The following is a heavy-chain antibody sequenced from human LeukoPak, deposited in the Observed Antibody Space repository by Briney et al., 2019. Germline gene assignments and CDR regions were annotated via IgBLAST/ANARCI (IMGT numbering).Heavy chain of an antibody. Sequence: ASVKVSCKASGYTFTGYYMHWVRQAPGQGLEWMGWINPNSGGTNYAQKFQGWVTMTRDTSISTASIELSRLRSDDTAVYYCARDFTSAWNDMFDYWGQGTLVTVSS. J-gene: IGHJ4*02. D-gene: IGHD1-1*01. CDR3: ARDFTSAWNDMFDY. V-gene: IGHV1-2*04. CDR1: GYTFTGYY. CDR2: INPNSGGT.